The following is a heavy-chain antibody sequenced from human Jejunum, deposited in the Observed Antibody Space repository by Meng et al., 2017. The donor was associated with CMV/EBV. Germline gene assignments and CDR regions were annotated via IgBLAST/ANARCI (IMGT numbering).Heavy chain of an antibody. CDR3: ARAAVDTGDFDL. V-gene: IGHV4-4*07. CDR1: GGSITDYY. CDR2: FYYTGST. D-gene: IGHD6-25*01. J-gene: IGHJ4*02. Sequence: VQPQDSGPGLVKPSETLSLTCTVFGGSITDYYWSWIRQPAGKRLEWIGRFYYTGSTNYNPSLENRVTMSLDTSKNRFSLNLSSVTAADTAVYYCARAAVDTGDFDLWGLGILVTVSS.